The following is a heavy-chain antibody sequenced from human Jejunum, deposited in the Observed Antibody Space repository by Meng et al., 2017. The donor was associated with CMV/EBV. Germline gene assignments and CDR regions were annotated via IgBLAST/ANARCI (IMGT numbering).Heavy chain of an antibody. J-gene: IGHJ6*02. Sequence: NWVRQAPGTVMKWFSLIASRGSTKYYADSVAARFTISRHDAKNSLFLQMISLRAEDTAVYYCARDRYCHNGVCYASPPPYCYGMGVWGQGTTVTVSS. CDR2: IASRGSTK. D-gene: IGHD2-8*01. CDR3: ARDRYCHNGVCYASPPPYCYGMGV. V-gene: IGHV3-48*03.